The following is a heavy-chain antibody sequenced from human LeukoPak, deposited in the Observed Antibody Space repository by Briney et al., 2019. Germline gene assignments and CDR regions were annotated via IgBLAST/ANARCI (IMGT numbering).Heavy chain of an antibody. D-gene: IGHD3-22*01. CDR3: AKDNSNYYDNTGY. CDR1: GFTFSSYG. Sequence: GGSLRLSCAASGFTFSSYGMHWVRQAPRKGLEWLTVISHDGNNKYYADSVKGRFAISRDNSKNMLYLQMNSLRAEDTAVYYCAKDNSNYYDNTGYWGQGTLVTVSS. V-gene: IGHV3-30*18. CDR2: ISHDGNNK. J-gene: IGHJ4*02.